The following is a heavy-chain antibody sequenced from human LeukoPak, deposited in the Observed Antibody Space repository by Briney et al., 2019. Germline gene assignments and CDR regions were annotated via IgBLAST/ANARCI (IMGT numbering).Heavy chain of an antibody. Sequence: SETLSLTCAVYSGSFSGYYWSWIRQPPGKGLEWIGEINHSGSTNYNPSPKSRVTISVDTSKNQFSLKLSSVTAADTAVYYCARGIYYYGSGSYYPSYYYYYGMDVWGQGTTVTVSS. CDR2: INHSGST. CDR1: SGSFSGYY. D-gene: IGHD3-10*01. CDR3: ARGIYYYGSGSYYPSYYYYYGMDV. V-gene: IGHV4-34*01. J-gene: IGHJ6*02.